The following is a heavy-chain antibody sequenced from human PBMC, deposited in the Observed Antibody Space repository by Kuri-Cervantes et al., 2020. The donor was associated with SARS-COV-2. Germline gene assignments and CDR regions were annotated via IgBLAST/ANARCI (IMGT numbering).Heavy chain of an antibody. J-gene: IGHJ5*02. D-gene: IGHD6-19*01. V-gene: IGHV3-30*18. Sequence: GESLKIPCAASGFTFSSYGMHWVRQAPGEGLEWVAVISYDGSNKYYADSVKGRFTISRDNSENTLYLQMNSLRAEDTAVYYCAKSSGTADGGFDPWGQGTLVTVSS. CDR1: GFTFSSYG. CDR2: ISYDGSNK. CDR3: AKSSGTADGGFDP.